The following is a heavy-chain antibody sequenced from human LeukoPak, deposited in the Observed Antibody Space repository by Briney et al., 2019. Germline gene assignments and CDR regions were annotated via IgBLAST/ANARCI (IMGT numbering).Heavy chain of an antibody. D-gene: IGHD1-20*01. CDR3: ASYNWGFDADY. Sequence: GGSLRLSCAASGFTFSSYWMSWVRQAPGKGLEWVANIRQDGSEKYYVDSVKGRFTISRDNAKNSLYLQMNSLRADDTAVYYCASYNWGFDADYWGEGALVTVSS. V-gene: IGHV3-7*01. J-gene: IGHJ4*02. CDR2: IRQDGSEK. CDR1: GFTFSSYW.